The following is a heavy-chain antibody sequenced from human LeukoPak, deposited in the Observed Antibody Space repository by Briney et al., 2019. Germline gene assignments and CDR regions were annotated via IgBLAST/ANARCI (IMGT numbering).Heavy chain of an antibody. CDR3: ARGMPHTAMVPFDY. CDR1: GYTFTSYA. V-gene: IGHV1-3*01. CDR2: INAGNGNT. D-gene: IGHD5-18*01. Sequence: ASVKVSCKASGYTFTSYAMHWVRQAPGQRLEWMGWINAGNGNTKYSQKFQGRATTTRDTSASTAYMELSSLRSEDTAVYYCARGMPHTAMVPFDYWGQGTLVTVSS. J-gene: IGHJ4*02.